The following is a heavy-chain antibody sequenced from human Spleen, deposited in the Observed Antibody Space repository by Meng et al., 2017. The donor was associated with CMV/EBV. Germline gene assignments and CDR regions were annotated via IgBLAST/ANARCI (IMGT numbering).Heavy chain of an antibody. Sequence: GSLSLTCAVYGGSFSGYYWSWIRQPPGKGLEWIGEIDHSGSTNYNPSLKSRVTISVDTSKNQFSLKLSSVTAADTAVYYCARRPVVPAAFDYWGQGTLVTVSS. CDR3: ARRPVVPAAFDY. J-gene: IGHJ4*02. D-gene: IGHD2-2*01. CDR1: GGSFSGYY. CDR2: IDHSGST. V-gene: IGHV4-34*01.